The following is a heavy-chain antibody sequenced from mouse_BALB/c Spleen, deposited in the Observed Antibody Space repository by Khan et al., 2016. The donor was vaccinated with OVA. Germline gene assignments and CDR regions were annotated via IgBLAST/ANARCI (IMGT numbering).Heavy chain of an antibody. Sequence: QIQLVQSGPELKKPGETVKISCKAVGYTFTNYGMNWVKQAPGKGLKWMGWINTYTGEPTYADDFKGRFAFSLETSASTAYLQINNLKNEDTATCFCARSNGNYWFAYWGQGTLVTVSA. V-gene: IGHV9-3-1*01. D-gene: IGHD2-1*01. J-gene: IGHJ3*01. CDR2: INTYTGEP. CDR1: GYTFTNYG. CDR3: ARSNGNYWFAY.